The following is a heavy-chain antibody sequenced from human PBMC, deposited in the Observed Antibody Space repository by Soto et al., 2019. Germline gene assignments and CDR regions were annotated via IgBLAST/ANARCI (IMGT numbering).Heavy chain of an antibody. D-gene: IGHD1-1*01. V-gene: IGHV3-30-3*02. Sequence: GGSLRLSCVASGFTFSSYALQWVRQAPGKGLEWVALISNDGMNTFYADSVKGRMTVSRDKAEKTMYLQMNSLTAEDTAVYYCAKGLRFMEHWGQGTVVTVSS. CDR2: ISNDGMNT. CDR3: AKGLRFMEH. CDR1: GFTFSSYA. J-gene: IGHJ1*01.